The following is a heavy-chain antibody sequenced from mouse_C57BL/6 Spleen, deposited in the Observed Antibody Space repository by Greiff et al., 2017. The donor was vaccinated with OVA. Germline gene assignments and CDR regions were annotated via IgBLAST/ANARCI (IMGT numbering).Heavy chain of an antibody. V-gene: IGHV3-6*01. CDR3: ARDRDDYDEHAMDY. Sequence: EVQLQESGPGLVKPSQSLSLTCSVTGYSITSGYYWNWIRQFPGNKLEWMGYISYDGSNNYNPSLKNRISITRDTSKNQFFLKLNSVTTEDTATYYCARDRDDYDEHAMDYWGQGTSVTVSS. J-gene: IGHJ4*01. D-gene: IGHD2-4*01. CDR2: ISYDGSN. CDR1: GYSITSGYY.